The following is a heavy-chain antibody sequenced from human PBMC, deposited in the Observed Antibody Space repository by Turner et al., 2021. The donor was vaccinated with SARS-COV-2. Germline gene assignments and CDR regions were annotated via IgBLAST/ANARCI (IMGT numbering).Heavy chain of an antibody. CDR1: GGAISSSSYY. CDR3: ASYNNYQNDY. Sequence: QLQMHESGPGLVKPSETLSPTCTVSGGAISSSSYYWGWSRQPPGKGLEWIGSIYYSGSTYYSPTLKIRTSMSVDTSKNQFTLTLSSVTSAYTAEYDCASYNNYQNDYWGQGTLVTVSS. J-gene: IGHJ4*02. CDR2: IYYSGST. V-gene: IGHV4-39*01. D-gene: IGHD4-4*01.